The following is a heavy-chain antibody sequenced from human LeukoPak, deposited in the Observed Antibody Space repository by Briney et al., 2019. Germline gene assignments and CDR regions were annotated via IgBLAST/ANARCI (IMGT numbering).Heavy chain of an antibody. CDR1: GGTFSSYA. V-gene: IGHV1-69*04. Sequence: ASLKVSCKASGGTFSSYAISWVRQAPGQGLEWMGRIIPIFGIANYAQKFQGRVTITADKSTSTAYMELSSLRSEDTAVYYCARLSGGSAVDYWGQGTLVTVSS. J-gene: IGHJ4*02. D-gene: IGHD2-15*01. CDR2: IIPIFGIA. CDR3: ARLSGGSAVDY.